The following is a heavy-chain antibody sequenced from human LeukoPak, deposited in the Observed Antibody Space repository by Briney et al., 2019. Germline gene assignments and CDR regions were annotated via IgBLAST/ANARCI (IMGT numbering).Heavy chain of an antibody. V-gene: IGHV3-74*01. CDR2: INTDGSST. Sequence: GGSLRLSCAASGFTFSNYWMHWVRQAPGKGLVWVSRINTDGSSTTYADSVKGRFTISRDNAKNSLYLQMNSLRAEDTAVYYCARVWYSSGWYYDYWGQGTLVTVSS. CDR3: ARVWYSSGWYYDY. CDR1: GFTFSNYW. J-gene: IGHJ4*02. D-gene: IGHD6-19*01.